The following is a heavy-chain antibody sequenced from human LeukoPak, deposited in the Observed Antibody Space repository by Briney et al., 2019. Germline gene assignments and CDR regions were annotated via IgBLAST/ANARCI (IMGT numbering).Heavy chain of an antibody. V-gene: IGHV3-30-3*01. CDR2: VSYDGSNK. D-gene: IGHD2-21*01. Sequence: PGGSLRLSCAASGFTFSNYAMHWVRQAPGKGLEWVAVVSYDGSNKYYADSVKGRFTISRDNSKNTLYLQMNSLRAEDTAVYYCARVRSKDDWRGPYYYYYGMDVWGQGTTVTVSS. J-gene: IGHJ6*02. CDR1: GFTFSNYA. CDR3: ARVRSKDDWRGPYYYYYGMDV.